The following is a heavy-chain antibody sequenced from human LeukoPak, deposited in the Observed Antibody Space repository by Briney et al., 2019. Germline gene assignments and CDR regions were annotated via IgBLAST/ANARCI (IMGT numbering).Heavy chain of an antibody. Sequence: GGSLRLSCAASGFTFSSYWMSWVRQAPGKRLEWVANINQDGSEKYYVDSVKGRFIISRDNAKNSLFLQMNILTAEDTAIYYCVREGAYSTSSPAGYWGQGTLVTVSS. CDR1: GFTFSSYW. D-gene: IGHD6-6*01. CDR2: INQDGSEK. V-gene: IGHV3-7*01. CDR3: VREGAYSTSSPAGY. J-gene: IGHJ4*02.